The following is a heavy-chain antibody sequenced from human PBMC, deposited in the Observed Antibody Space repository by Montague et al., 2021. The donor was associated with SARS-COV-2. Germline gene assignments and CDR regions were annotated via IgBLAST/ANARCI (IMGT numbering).Heavy chain of an antibody. Sequence: SETLSLTCAVYGGSFSGYYWSWIRQPPGKGLEWIGEINHSGSTNYNPSLKSRVTISVDTSKNQFSLKLSSVTAADTAVYYCARGTTVTTFYYYYYGMDVWGRGTTVTVSS. CDR2: INHSGST. J-gene: IGHJ6*02. D-gene: IGHD4-17*01. CDR1: GGSFSGYY. CDR3: ARGTTVTTFYYYYYGMDV. V-gene: IGHV4-34*01.